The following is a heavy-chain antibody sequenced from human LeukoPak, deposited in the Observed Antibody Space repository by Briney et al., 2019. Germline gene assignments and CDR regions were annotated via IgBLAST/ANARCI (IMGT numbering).Heavy chain of an antibody. CDR3: AKSSGTVWGGFDY. V-gene: IGHV3-23*01. D-gene: IGHD4-17*01. J-gene: IGHJ4*02. CDR1: GFTFSSYA. CDR2: ISGGGGST. Sequence: GGSLRLSCAASGFTFSSYAMSWVRQAPGKGLEWVSAISGGGGSTYYADSVKGRFTISRDNSNNTLYMQMTSMRAEDTAVYYCAKSSGTVWGGFDYWGQGTLVTVSS.